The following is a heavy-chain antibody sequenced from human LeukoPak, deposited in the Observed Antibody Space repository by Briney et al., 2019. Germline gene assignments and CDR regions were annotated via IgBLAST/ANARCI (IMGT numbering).Heavy chain of an antibody. D-gene: IGHD3-10*01. V-gene: IGHV4-39*07. CDR3: ACFGYYGSGSYPPYYYYMDV. CDR1: GGSISSSSYY. CDR2: IYHSGST. Sequence: SETLSLTCTVSGGSISSSSYYWGWIRQPPGKGLEWIGSIYHSGSTYYNPSLKSRVTISVDTSKNQFSLKLSSVTAADTAVYYCACFGYYGSGSYPPYYYYMDVWGKGTTVTVSS. J-gene: IGHJ6*03.